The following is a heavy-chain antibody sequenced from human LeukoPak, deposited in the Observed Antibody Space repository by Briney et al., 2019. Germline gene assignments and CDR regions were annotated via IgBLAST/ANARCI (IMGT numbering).Heavy chain of an antibody. CDR3: ARRYRREVGRGRYDYVWGSYHPGGYFDY. D-gene: IGHD3-16*02. CDR1: GGSFSGYY. Sequence: SETLSLTCAVYGGSFSGYYWSWIRQPPGKGLEWIGEINHSGSTNYNPSLKSRVTISVDTSKNQFSLKLSSVTAADTAVYYCARRYRREVGRGRYDYVWGSYHPGGYFDYWGQGTLVTVSS. J-gene: IGHJ4*02. V-gene: IGHV4-34*01. CDR2: INHSGST.